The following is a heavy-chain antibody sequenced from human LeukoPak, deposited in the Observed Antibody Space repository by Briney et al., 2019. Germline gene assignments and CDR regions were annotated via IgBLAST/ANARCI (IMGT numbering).Heavy chain of an antibody. CDR2: IYYSGST. D-gene: IGHD3-22*01. V-gene: IGHV4-59*12. Sequence: SETLSLTCTVSGGSISSYYWNWIRQPPGKGLEWIGNIYYSGSTNSNPSLKSRVTISVDTSKNQFSLRLSSVTAADTAVYYCARDGEYYYDSSLDWGQGTLVTVSS. CDR3: ARDGEYYYDSSLD. CDR1: GGSISSYY. J-gene: IGHJ4*02.